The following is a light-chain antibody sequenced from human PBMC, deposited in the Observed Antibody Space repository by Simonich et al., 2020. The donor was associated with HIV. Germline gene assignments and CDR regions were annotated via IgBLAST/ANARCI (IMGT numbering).Light chain of an antibody. CDR1: QSVASN. CDR2: GAS. J-gene: IGKJ4*01. Sequence: EIVMTQSPATLSVSPGERATLSCRASQSVASNLAWYQQKPGQAPRLLIYGASTRATGIPGRFSGGGWGSQFTLTISSMQSGDFAVYYCQQYSYWPPAFGGGTKVEIK. CDR3: QQYSYWPPA. V-gene: IGKV3-15*01.